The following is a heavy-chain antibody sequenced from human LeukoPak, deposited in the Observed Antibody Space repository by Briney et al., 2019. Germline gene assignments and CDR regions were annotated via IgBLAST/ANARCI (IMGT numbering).Heavy chain of an antibody. D-gene: IGHD5-18*01. CDR1: GGSISSGSYY. CDR3: ARGSWIQLYDY. J-gene: IGHJ4*02. CDR2: IYTSGST. V-gene: IGHV4-61*02. Sequence: SQTLSLTCTVSGGSISSGSYYWSWIRQPAGKGLEWIGRIYTSGSTNYNPSLKSRVTISVDTSKNQFSLKLSSVTAADTAVYYCARGSWIQLYDYWGQGTLVTVSS.